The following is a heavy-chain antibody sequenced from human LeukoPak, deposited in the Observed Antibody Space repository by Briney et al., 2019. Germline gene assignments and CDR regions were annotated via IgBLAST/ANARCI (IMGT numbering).Heavy chain of an antibody. V-gene: IGHV3-23*01. Sequence: PGGSLRLSCAASGFSFSSYAMSWVRQAPGKGLEWVSAISGSGGSTYYADSVKGRFTISRDNSKNTLYLQMNSLRAEDTAVYYCAKLYMVRGGYYFDYWGQGTLVTVSS. CDR2: ISGSGGST. CDR1: GFSFSSYA. J-gene: IGHJ4*02. CDR3: AKLYMVRGGYYFDY. D-gene: IGHD5-18*01.